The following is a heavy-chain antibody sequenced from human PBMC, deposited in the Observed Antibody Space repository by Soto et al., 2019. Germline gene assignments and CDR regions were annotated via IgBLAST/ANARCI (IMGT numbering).Heavy chain of an antibody. D-gene: IGHD3-3*01. Sequence: EVQLLESGGGLLQPGGSLSLSCAPSGFTFSSYPMSWVRQAPGKGLEWVSAISGSGGSTYYADSVKGRFTISRDNSKNTLYLQMNSLRAEDTAVYYCAKLPTYYDFWSGYSQYYFDYWGQGTLVTVSS. CDR3: AKLPTYYDFWSGYSQYYFDY. V-gene: IGHV3-23*01. CDR1: GFTFSSYP. J-gene: IGHJ4*02. CDR2: ISGSGGST.